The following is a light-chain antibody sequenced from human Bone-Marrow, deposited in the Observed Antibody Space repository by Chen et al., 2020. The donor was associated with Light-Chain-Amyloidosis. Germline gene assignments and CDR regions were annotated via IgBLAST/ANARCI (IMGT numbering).Light chain of an antibody. V-gene: IGLV2-14*01. Sequence: SDLPQPASVSGSPGQSITVSCTGTSSDVVGYNYVSWYHHHQGKAPKLKLYEVTNRPSGVSNRYSESKSGNTASLTISGLQAENEADYYCSSFTSSNTWVFGGGTKLTVL. J-gene: IGLJ3*02. CDR1: SSDVVGYNY. CDR3: SSFTSSNTWV. CDR2: EVT.